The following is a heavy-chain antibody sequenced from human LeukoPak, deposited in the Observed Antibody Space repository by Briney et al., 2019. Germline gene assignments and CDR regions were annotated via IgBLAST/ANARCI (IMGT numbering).Heavy chain of an antibody. V-gene: IGHV4-39*01. CDR2: ITYSGST. Sequence: SETLSLTCTVSGGSISSSTYYWAWIRQSPGKGLEWIGSITYSGSTYYNPSLESRVTISVDTSKNQFSLRLISVTAVDTAVYYCARQEVGATDCWGQGTLVTVSS. CDR3: ARQEVGATDC. CDR1: GGSISSSTYY. J-gene: IGHJ4*02. D-gene: IGHD1-26*01.